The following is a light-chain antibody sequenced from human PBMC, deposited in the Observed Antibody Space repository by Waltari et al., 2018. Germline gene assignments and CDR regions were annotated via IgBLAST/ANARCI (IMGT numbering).Light chain of an antibody. CDR2: GAS. CDR1: QSLHNN. J-gene: IGKJ1*01. Sequence: EIVITQSTATLPVSPGERAPPSCRARQSLHNNLAGSHQKPGQAPRLPIYGASTRATGVPARFSGSGSGTEFTLTITNLQSEDFVVYYCQQYNNWPPWTFGQGTKVESK. CDR3: QQYNNWPPWT. V-gene: IGKV3-15*01.